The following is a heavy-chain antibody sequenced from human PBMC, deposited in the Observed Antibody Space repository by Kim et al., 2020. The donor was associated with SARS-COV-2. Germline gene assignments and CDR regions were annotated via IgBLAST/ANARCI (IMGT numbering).Heavy chain of an antibody. Sequence: GGSLRLSCAASGFTFSSYAMSWVRQAPGKGLEWVSAISGIGGSTFYADSVKGRFTISRDNSKNTLYLQMNSLRAEDTAVYYCAKERYYGSGTYYYDYWGQGALVTVSS. CDR2: ISGIGGST. D-gene: IGHD3-10*01. CDR3: AKERYYGSGTYYYDY. CDR1: GFTFSSYA. J-gene: IGHJ4*02. V-gene: IGHV3-23*01.